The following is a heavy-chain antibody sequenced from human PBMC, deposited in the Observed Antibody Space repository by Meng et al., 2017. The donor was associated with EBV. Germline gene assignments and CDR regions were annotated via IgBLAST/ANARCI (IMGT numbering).Heavy chain of an antibody. CDR2: IYYSGST. V-gene: IGHV4-61*01. CDR1: GGYVSSGSYD. CDR3: ARGRYYGDYFWFDP. J-gene: IGHJ5*02. Sequence: VTLQESGPGPVKPSETLSLTCTFSGGYVSSGSYDWSWIRQPPGKGLEWIGYIYYSGSTNYNPSLKSRVTISVDTSKNQFSLKLSSVTAADTAVYYCARGRYYGDYFWFDPWGQGTLVTVSS. D-gene: IGHD4-17*01.